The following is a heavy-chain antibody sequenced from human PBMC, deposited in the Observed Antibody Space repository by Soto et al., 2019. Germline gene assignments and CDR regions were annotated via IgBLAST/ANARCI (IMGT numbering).Heavy chain of an antibody. CDR2: IIPIFGTA. D-gene: IGHD1-26*01. Sequence: QVQLVQSGAEVKKPGSSVKVSCKASGGTFSSYAISWVRQAPGQGLEWMGGIIPIFGTANYAQKFQGRVTITADESTSPAYMELSSLRSEDTAVNYGAGGAVRGGYHAGPWGQGTPVTVST. J-gene: IGHJ5*02. V-gene: IGHV1-69*12. CDR1: GGTFSSYA. CDR3: AGGAVRGGYHAGP.